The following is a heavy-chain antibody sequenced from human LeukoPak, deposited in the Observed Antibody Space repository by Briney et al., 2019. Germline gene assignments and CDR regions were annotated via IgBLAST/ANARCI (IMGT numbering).Heavy chain of an antibody. D-gene: IGHD2-2*01. V-gene: IGHV4-61*02. CDR2: IYTSGST. Sequence: PSQTLSLTCTVSGGSISSGSYYWSWIRQPAGKGLEWIGRIYTSGSTNYNPSLKSRVTISVDTSKNQFSLKLSSVTAADTAVYYCARDGRYCSSTSCYLDYYYMDVWGKGTTVTVSS. CDR1: GGSISSGSYY. CDR3: ARDGRYCSSTSCYLDYYYMDV. J-gene: IGHJ6*03.